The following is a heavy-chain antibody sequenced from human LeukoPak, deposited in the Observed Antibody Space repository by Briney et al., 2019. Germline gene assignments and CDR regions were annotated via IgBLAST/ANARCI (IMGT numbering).Heavy chain of an antibody. J-gene: IGHJ3*02. V-gene: IGHV1-69*05. Sequence: ASVKVSCKASGGTFSSYAISWVRQAPGQGLEWMGGIIPIFGTANYAQKFQGRVTITTDESTSPAYLELSSLRSEDTAVYYCARQDYCSGGSCYPGHDAFDIWGQGQWSPSLQ. CDR1: GGTFSSYA. CDR2: IIPIFGTA. D-gene: IGHD2-15*01. CDR3: ARQDYCSGGSCYPGHDAFDI.